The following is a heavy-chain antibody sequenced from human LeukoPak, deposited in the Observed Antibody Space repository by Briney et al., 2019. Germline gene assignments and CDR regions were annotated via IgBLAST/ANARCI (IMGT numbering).Heavy chain of an antibody. Sequence: SETLSLTCAVYGGSFSGYYWSWIRQPPGKGLEWIGEINHSGSTNYNPSLKSRVTISVDTSKNQFSLKLSSVTAADTAVYYCARGPYYGSGSYYNPLFDYWGQGTLVTVSS. CDR3: ARGPYYGSGSYYNPLFDY. CDR2: INHSGST. CDR1: GGSFSGYY. J-gene: IGHJ4*02. V-gene: IGHV4-34*01. D-gene: IGHD3-10*01.